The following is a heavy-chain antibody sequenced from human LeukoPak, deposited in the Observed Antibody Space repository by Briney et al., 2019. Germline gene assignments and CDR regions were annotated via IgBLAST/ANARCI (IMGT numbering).Heavy chain of an antibody. CDR2: ISSSSSYT. CDR3: ARRIYSSGWYSYYFDS. D-gene: IGHD6-19*01. CDR1: GFSFSSYS. J-gene: IGHJ4*02. V-gene: IGHV3-21*01. Sequence: GGSLLLSCAASGFSFSSYSMNWVRPAPGKGLEWVSSISSSSSYTYSADSVKGRFTISRDNAKNSLYLQMDSLRAEDTAVYYCARRIYSSGWYSYYFDSWGQGTLVTVSS.